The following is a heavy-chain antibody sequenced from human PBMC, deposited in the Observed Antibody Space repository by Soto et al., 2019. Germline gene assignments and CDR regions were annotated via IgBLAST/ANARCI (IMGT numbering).Heavy chain of an antibody. V-gene: IGHV4-59*01. CDR2: IYYSGST. J-gene: IGHJ4*02. CDR3: ASRWGPTFDF. Sequence: QVQLQESGPGLVKPSETLSLTCTVSGGSISSYYWCWIRQPPGKGLEWIGYIYYSGSTNYNPSRKHRVTIQVDTSKSNFSLTLSSVTAADTAVYYCASRWGPTFDFWGQGTLVTVSS. D-gene: IGHD1-26*01. CDR1: GGSISSYY.